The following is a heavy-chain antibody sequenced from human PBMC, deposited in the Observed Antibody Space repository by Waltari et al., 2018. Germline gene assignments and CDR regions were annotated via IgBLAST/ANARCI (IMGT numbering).Heavy chain of an antibody. CDR1: GGTFSSYA. V-gene: IGHV1-69*05. CDR3: ARMAVDYGDYSHDDY. J-gene: IGHJ4*02. CDR2: IIPIFGTA. Sequence: QVQLVQSGAEVKKPGSSVKGSCKASGGTFSSYAISWVRQAPGQGLEWMGGIIPIFGTANYAHTFQGRVTITTDESTSTAYMELSILRFEETAVYYCARMAVDYGDYSHDDYWGQGTLVTVSS. D-gene: IGHD4-17*01.